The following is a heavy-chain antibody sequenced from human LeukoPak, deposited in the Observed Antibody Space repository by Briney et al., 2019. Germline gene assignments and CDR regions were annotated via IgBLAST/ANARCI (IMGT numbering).Heavy chain of an antibody. CDR3: ARHQARGIAARPGSFDP. D-gene: IGHD6-6*01. V-gene: IGHV4-39*01. CDR1: GGSISSSSYY. CDR2: TYYSGST. Sequence: SETLSLTCTVSGGSISSSSYYWGWIRQPPGKGLEWIGSTYYSGSTYYNPSLKSRVTISVDTSKNQFSLKLSSVTAADTAVYYCARHQARGIAARPGSFDPWGQGTLVTVSS. J-gene: IGHJ5*02.